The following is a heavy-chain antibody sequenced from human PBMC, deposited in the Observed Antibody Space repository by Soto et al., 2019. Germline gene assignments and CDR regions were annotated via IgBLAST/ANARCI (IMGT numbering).Heavy chain of an antibody. J-gene: IGHJ4*02. CDR1: GYTLTNNA. Sequence: GASVKVSCKASGYTLTNNAMHWVRQAPGQRLEWMGWINTGNGNTKYSQKFQGRVTITRDTSASTAYMELSSLRSEDTAVYYCARDTGYSYGYNWGQGTLVTV. CDR3: ARDTGYSYGYN. V-gene: IGHV1-3*04. D-gene: IGHD5-18*01. CDR2: INTGNGNT.